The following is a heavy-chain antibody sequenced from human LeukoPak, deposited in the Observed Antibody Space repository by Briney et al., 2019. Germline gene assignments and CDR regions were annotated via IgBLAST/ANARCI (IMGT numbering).Heavy chain of an antibody. CDR3: ARAYYGDYVPYYGMDV. D-gene: IGHD4-17*01. Sequence: SVKVSCKASGYIFTSHYMHWVRQAPGQGLEWMGGIIPIFGTANCAQKFQGRVTITADESTSTAYMELSSLRSEDTAVYYCARAYYGDYVPYYGMDVWGQGTTVTVSS. V-gene: IGHV1-69*13. CDR1: GYIFTSHY. J-gene: IGHJ6*02. CDR2: IIPIFGTA.